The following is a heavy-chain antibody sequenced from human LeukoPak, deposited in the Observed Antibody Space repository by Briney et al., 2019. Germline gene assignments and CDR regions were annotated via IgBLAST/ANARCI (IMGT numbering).Heavy chain of an antibody. Sequence: PGGSLRLSCAASGFTVSSNYMSWVRQAPGKGLEWVSVIYSGGSTYYADSVKGRFTISRDNSKNPLYLKMNSLRAEDTAVYYCASTFYGDPPPYWGQGTLVTVSS. J-gene: IGHJ4*02. D-gene: IGHD4-17*01. CDR2: IYSGGST. CDR3: ASTFYGDPPPY. V-gene: IGHV3-66*01. CDR1: GFTVSSNY.